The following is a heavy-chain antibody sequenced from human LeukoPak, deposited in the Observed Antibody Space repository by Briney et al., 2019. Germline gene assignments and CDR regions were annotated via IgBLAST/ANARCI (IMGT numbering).Heavy chain of an antibody. CDR1: GGSISSYY. V-gene: IGHV4-4*07. CDR2: IYTSGST. Sequence: SETLSLTCTVSGGSISSYYWSWIRQPARKGLERIGRIYTSGSTNYNPSLKSRVTMSVDTSKNQFSLKLSSVTAADTAVYYCASYVGFWGQGTLVTVSS. D-gene: IGHD1-26*01. CDR3: ASYVGF. J-gene: IGHJ4*02.